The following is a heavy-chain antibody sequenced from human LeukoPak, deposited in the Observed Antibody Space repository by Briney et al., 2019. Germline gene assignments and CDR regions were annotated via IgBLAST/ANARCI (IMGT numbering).Heavy chain of an antibody. CDR2: ISSTNVTM. CDR1: GSTFSSYG. D-gene: IGHD3-16*01. V-gene: IGHV3-48*01. J-gene: IGHJ4*02. CDR3: ARAGPFGHSASGWGFDY. Sequence: GGSLRLSCTASGSTFSSYGWNWVRQAPGKGLEWIAYISSTNVTMYYADSVKGRFTISRDNARNSFYLQMSSLRVEDTAIYYCARAGPFGHSASGWGFDYWGQGTLVIVSS.